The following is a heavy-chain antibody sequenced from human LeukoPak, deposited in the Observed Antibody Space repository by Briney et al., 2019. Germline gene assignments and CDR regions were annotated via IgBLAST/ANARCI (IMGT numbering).Heavy chain of an antibody. V-gene: IGHV1-69*01. D-gene: IGHD1-26*01. CDR2: IIPILGTA. CDR3: ARGPQVGAFDL. Sequence: SVKVSCKASGDTISSYDISWVRQAPGQGLEWMGGIIPILGTANYAQKFQGRVTITADESTSTAYMELSSLRSEDTAMYYCARGPQVGAFDLWGQGTVVTVSS. CDR1: GDTISSYD. J-gene: IGHJ3*01.